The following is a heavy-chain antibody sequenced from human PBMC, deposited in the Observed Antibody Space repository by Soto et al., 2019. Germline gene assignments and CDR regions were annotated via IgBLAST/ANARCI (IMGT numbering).Heavy chain of an antibody. V-gene: IGHV2-5*02. J-gene: IGHJ5*02. D-gene: IGHD4-17*01. CDR2: IYWDDDK. CDR3: AHSPGDYVGDWFDP. CDR1: GFPLSTSAVG. Sequence: SGPTPVNPTQTLTLTCTFSGFPLSTSAVGVGWIRQPPGKALEWLGIIYWDDDKRYSPSLKDRPTITMDTSKDQVVLTMTNLDPLDTATYYCAHSPGDYVGDWFDPWGEGTLVTVSS.